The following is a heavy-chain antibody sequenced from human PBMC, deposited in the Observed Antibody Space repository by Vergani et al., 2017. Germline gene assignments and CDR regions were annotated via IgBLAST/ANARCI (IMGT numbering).Heavy chain of an antibody. J-gene: IGHJ4*02. CDR1: GYSFTSYW. CDR2: IYPGDSDT. Sequence: EVQLVPSGAEVKKPGESLKISCKGSGYSFTSYWIGWVRQLPGKGLEWMGIIYPGDSDTRYSPSFQGQVTISAAKAFSTAYLKWSSLKASDTAMYYCARRKPIGTAAVLADYWGQGTLVTVSS. V-gene: IGHV5-51*03. D-gene: IGHD6-13*01. CDR3: ARRKPIGTAAVLADY.